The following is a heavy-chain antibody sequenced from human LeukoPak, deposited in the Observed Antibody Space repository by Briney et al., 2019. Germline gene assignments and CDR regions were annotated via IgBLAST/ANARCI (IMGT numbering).Heavy chain of an antibody. CDR2: VSGSGVGT. D-gene: IGHD3-10*01. J-gene: IGHJ4*02. CDR3: AGAWGPGSIPSGY. Sequence: GGSLRLSCAASGFSFSNYAMNWVRQAPGKGLEWVSTVSGSGVGTYYADSVKGRFTISRDNSKNTLYLQMNSLRAEDTAVYYCAGAWGPGSIPSGYWGQGTLVTVSS. CDR1: GFSFSNYA. V-gene: IGHV3-23*01.